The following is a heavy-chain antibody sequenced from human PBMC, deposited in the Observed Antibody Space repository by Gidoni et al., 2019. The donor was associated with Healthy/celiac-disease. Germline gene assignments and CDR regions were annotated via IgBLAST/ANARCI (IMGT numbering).Heavy chain of an antibody. J-gene: IGHJ4*02. D-gene: IGHD3-22*01. CDR2: IYYSGST. CDR1: GGSISSYY. V-gene: IGHV4-59*08. CDR3: ARFRDSWHAFDY. Sequence: QVQLQESGPGLVKPSETLSLTCTVPGGSISSYYWSWIRQPPGKGLEWIGYIYYSGSTNYNPSLKSRVTISVDTSKNQFSLKLSSVTAADTAVYYCARFRDSWHAFDYWGQGTLVTVSS.